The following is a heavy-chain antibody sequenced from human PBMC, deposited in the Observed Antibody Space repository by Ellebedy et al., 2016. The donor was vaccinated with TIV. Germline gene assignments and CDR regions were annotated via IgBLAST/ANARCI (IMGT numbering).Heavy chain of an antibody. D-gene: IGHD6-19*01. CDR1: GGSIGSYY. CDR3: ARDPWISGRFDS. V-gene: IGHV4-59*13. Sequence: MPSETLFLTCSVSGGSIGSYYWSWIRQSPGKGLEWIGYIHNSGTTNYNPSLKSRVTISVDTSRNQFSLRLSSVTTADTAVYYCARDPWISGRFDSWGQGALVTVSS. CDR2: IHNSGTT. J-gene: IGHJ4*02.